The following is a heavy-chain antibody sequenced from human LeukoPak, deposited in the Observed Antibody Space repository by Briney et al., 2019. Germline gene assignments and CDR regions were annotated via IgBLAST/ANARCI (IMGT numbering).Heavy chain of an antibody. CDR3: AKGGPITLIVVALGDYYYMDV. CDR2: IYSDNT. V-gene: IGHV3-53*01. D-gene: IGHD3-22*01. Sequence: PGGSLRLSCTVSGFTVSSNSMSWVRQAPGKGLEWVSFIYSDNTHYSDSVKGRFTISRDNSKNTLYLQMNSLRAEDTAVYYCAKGGPITLIVVALGDYYYMDVWGKGTTVTISS. CDR1: GFTVSSNS. J-gene: IGHJ6*03.